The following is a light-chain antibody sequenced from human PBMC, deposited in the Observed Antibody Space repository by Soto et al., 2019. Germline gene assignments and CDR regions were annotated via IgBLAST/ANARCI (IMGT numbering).Light chain of an antibody. CDR1: QSVSSSY. CDR3: QQYGSSLRA. Sequence: EILLTQSPVTLSWSPGERATLSCMASQSVSSSYLAWYQQKPGQAPRLLIYGASSRATGIPDRFSGSGSGTDFTLTISRLEPEDFAVYYCQQYGSSLRAFGGGTKVDIK. CDR2: GAS. V-gene: IGKV3-20*01. J-gene: IGKJ4*01.